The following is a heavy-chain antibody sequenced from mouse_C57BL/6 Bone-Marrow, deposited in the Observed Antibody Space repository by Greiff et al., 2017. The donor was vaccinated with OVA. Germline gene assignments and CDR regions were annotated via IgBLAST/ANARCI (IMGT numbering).Heavy chain of an antibody. J-gene: IGHJ3*01. Sequence: QVHVKQSGAELVKPGASVKLSCKASGYTFTSYWMHWVKQRPGQGLEWIGYINPSSGYTKYNQKFKDKATLTADKSSSTAYMQLSSLTYEDSAVYYCARGVTTEGFAYWGQGTLVTVSA. V-gene: IGHV1-7*01. CDR1: GYTFTSYW. CDR3: ARGVTTEGFAY. D-gene: IGHD2-2*01. CDR2: INPSSGYT.